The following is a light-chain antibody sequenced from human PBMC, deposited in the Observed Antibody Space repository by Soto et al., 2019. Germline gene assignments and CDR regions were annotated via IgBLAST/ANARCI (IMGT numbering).Light chain of an antibody. CDR1: QGISSF. Sequence: IALTPFSSYLSASLGHRGTITCRTSQGISSFLGWYQQQPGKAPKLLIYAASTLQSGVPSRCSGSGAGTDFTLTISSLQPEDFATYYCQQVNSYPRTVGQGTKVEIK. J-gene: IGKJ2*01. V-gene: IGKV1-9*01. CDR3: QQVNSYPRT. CDR2: AAS.